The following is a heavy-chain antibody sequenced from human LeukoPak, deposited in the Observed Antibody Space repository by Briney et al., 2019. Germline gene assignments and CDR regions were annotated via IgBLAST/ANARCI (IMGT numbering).Heavy chain of an antibody. CDR2: IRYDGGNK. D-gene: IGHD3-10*01. Sequence: PGGSLRLSCAASGFTFSSYGMHWVRQAPGKGLVWVAFIRYDGGNKYYANSVKGRFTISRDNSKNTLYLQINSLRDEDAAVYDCAKVAGDYYYMDVWGKGTTVTVSS. J-gene: IGHJ6*03. CDR1: GFTFSSYG. V-gene: IGHV3-30*02. CDR3: AKVAGDYYYMDV.